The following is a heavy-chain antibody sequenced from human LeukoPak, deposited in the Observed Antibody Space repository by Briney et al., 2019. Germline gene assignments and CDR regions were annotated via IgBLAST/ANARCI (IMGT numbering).Heavy chain of an antibody. Sequence: SVKVSCKASGGTFSSYAISWVRQAPGQGLEWMGGIIPIFGTANYAQKFQGRVTITADKSTSTAYMELSSLRSEDTAVYYCARVAGRADFWSGYSEGYFDYWGQGTLVTVSS. J-gene: IGHJ4*02. CDR3: ARVAGRADFWSGYSEGYFDY. CDR2: IIPIFGTA. D-gene: IGHD3-3*01. CDR1: GGTFSSYA. V-gene: IGHV1-69*06.